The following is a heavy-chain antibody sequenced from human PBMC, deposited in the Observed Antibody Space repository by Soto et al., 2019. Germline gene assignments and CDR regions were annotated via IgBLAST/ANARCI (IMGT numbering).Heavy chain of an antibody. CDR3: ARAFSSDFDW. D-gene: IGHD3-3*01. CDR2: IYYSGTA. J-gene: IGHJ5*01. Sequence: TLSLTCTVSGDSIISGDYYWSWIRQHPGKGLEWIGYIYYSGTAQYNPSLKSRVTMSVDTSKSQFSLKLTSVTAADTAIYYCARAFSSDFDW. V-gene: IGHV4-31*03. CDR1: GDSIISGDYY.